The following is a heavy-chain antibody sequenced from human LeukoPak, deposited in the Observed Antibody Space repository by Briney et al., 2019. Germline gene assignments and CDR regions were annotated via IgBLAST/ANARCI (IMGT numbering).Heavy chain of an antibody. D-gene: IGHD3-22*01. V-gene: IGHV4-34*01. J-gene: IGHJ4*02. CDR2: INHSGST. Sequence: SETLSLTCAVYGGSFSGYYWSWIRQPPGKGLEWIGEINHSGSTNYNPSLKSRVTISVDTSKNQFSLKLSSVTAADTAVYYCARRSYYYDSSGYYLSSNYFDYWGRGTLVTVSS. CDR1: GGSFSGYY. CDR3: ARRSYYYDSSGYYLSSNYFDY.